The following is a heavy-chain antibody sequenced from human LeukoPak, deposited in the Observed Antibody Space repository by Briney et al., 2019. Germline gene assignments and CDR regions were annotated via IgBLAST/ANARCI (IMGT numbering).Heavy chain of an antibody. V-gene: IGHV3-43*02. J-gene: IGHJ4*02. CDR3: AKESGKFDY. Sequence: GGSLRLSCVASGLPIADFAMHWVRQAPGKGLEWVSLISGDGVSTFYTDSVRGRFSISRDNTRNSLYLEMNSLRTEDTAMYYCAKESGKFDYWGQGTLVAVSS. CDR2: ISGDGVST. CDR1: GLPIADFA.